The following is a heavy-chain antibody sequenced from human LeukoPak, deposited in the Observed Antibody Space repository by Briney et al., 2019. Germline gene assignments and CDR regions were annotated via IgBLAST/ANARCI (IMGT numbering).Heavy chain of an antibody. CDR1: GFTFNSYE. CDR3: AKDKRDSSGYYYGVDY. J-gene: IGHJ4*02. D-gene: IGHD3-22*01. V-gene: IGHV3-48*03. Sequence: PGGSLRLSCAASGFTFNSYEMNWVRQAPGKGLEWVSYISSSGSTIYYADSVKGRFTISRDNAKNSLYLQMNSLRAEDTAVYYCAKDKRDSSGYYYGVDYWGQGTLVTVSS. CDR2: ISSSGSTI.